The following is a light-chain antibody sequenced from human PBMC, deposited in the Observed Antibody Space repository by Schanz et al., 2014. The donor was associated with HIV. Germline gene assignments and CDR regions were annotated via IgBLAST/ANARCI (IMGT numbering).Light chain of an antibody. Sequence: ETVMTQSPATLSVFPGEGVTLSCRASQSVSSYLAWYQQKPGLAPRLLIYDVSNRATDIPARFSGSGSGTDFTLTISSLEPEDFATYYCQQCVTYPYTFGQGTTLDIK. J-gene: IGKJ2*01. CDR1: QSVSSY. CDR2: DVS. V-gene: IGKV3-11*01. CDR3: QQCVTYPYT.